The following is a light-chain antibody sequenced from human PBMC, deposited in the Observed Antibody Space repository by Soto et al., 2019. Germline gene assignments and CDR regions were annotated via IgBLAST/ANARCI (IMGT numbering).Light chain of an antibody. V-gene: IGLV2-14*01. CDR3: SSDTTSATLV. J-gene: IGLJ3*02. Sequence: QSALTQPASVSGSPGPSITISCTGTSADIGVYSHVSWYQQHPGKAPKVIIYEVTHRPSGISNRFSGSKSGDTASLTISGLQSEDEADHFCSSDTTSATLVFGGGTKLTVL. CDR1: SADIGVYSH. CDR2: EVT.